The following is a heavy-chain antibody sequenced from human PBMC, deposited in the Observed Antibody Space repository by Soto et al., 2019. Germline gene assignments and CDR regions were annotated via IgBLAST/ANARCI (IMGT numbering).Heavy chain of an antibody. CDR3: AGSGSYPTSGFDP. CDR2: INPNSGGT. V-gene: IGHV1-2*04. D-gene: IGHD3-10*01. J-gene: IGHJ5*02. CDR1: GYTCTGYY. Sequence: ASVDVTCQASGYTCTGYYMHWVRQAPGQGLELMGWINPNSGGTNYAQKFQGWVTMTRDTSISTAYMELSRLRSDDTAVYYCAGSGSYPTSGFDPWGQGTLVTVSS.